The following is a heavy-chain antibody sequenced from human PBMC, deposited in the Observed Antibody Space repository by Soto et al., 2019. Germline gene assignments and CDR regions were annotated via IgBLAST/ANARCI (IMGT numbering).Heavy chain of an antibody. CDR2: ISGGGTSP. CDR3: AKSGIVATMRTFSWFDS. CDR1: GFTFSNYG. D-gene: IGHD2-2*01. V-gene: IGHV3-23*01. J-gene: IGHJ5*01. Sequence: EVQLLESGGNLVQPGGSLRLSCAASGFTFSNYGMNWVRQAPGKGLEWVSAISGGGTSPHYAYAVKGRFTSSRDHSKNSRYQQMNSLPADDTALYYCAKSGIVATMRTFSWFDSWGQGTLVTVSS.